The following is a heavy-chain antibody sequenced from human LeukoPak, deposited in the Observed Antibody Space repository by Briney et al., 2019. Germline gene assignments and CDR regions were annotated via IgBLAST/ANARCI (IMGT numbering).Heavy chain of an antibody. CDR3: ARGLRWELLS. Sequence: SETLSLTCAVYGGSFSGYYWSWIRQPPGKGLEWIGEINHSGSTNYNPSLKSRVTISVDTSKNQFSLKLSSVTAADTAVYYCARGLRWELLSWRQGTLVTLSS. CDR1: GGSFSGYY. D-gene: IGHD1-26*01. V-gene: IGHV4-34*01. J-gene: IGHJ4*02. CDR2: INHSGST.